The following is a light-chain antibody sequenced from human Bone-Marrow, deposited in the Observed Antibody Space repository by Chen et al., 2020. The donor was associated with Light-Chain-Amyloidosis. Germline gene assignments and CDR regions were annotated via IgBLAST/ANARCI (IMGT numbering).Light chain of an antibody. CDR2: DDS. J-gene: IGLJ3*02. V-gene: IGLV3-21*02. Sequence: SYVLTQPSSVSVAPGQTATIACGGNNIGSTSVHWYQQTPGQAPLLVVYDDSDRPSGIPERLSAANSGNTATLTISRVEAEDDADYYCQVWDRSSDRPVFGGGTKLTVL. CDR3: QVWDRSSDRPV. CDR1: NIGSTS.